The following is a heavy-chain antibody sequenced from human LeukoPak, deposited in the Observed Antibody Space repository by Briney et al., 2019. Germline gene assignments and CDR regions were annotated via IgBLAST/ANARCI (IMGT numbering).Heavy chain of an antibody. CDR1: GGSISSGSYY. D-gene: IGHD2-21*02. Sequence: SQTLSLTRTVSGGSISSGSYYWSWIRQPAGRGLEWIGRIYTSGSTNYNPSLKSRVTISVDTSKNQFSLKLSSVTAADTAVYYCAGGDDYWGQGTLVTVSS. CDR3: AGGDDY. V-gene: IGHV4-61*02. J-gene: IGHJ4*02. CDR2: IYTSGST.